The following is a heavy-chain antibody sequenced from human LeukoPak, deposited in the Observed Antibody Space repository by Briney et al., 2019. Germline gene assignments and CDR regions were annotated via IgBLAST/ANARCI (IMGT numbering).Heavy chain of an antibody. J-gene: IGHJ4*02. Sequence: SETLSLTCTVSGGPISRHCWSWIRQPAGKGLEWIGRIYSSGSTSYNTSLKSRVTMSVDTSKNQFSLKLGSVTAADTAVYYCTRDRYSQGPPYYFDSWGQGTLVTVSS. CDR1: GGPISRHC. CDR2: IYSSGST. V-gene: IGHV4-4*07. D-gene: IGHD5-18*01. CDR3: TRDRYSQGPPYYFDS.